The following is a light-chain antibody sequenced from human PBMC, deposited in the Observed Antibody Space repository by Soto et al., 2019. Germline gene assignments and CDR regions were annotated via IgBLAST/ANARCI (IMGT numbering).Light chain of an antibody. Sequence: EIVLTQSPGTLSLSPGERATLSCRASQSVSSSYLAWYQQKPGQAPRLLIYDASNRATGIPARFSGSGPGTDFTLTISSLEPEDFAVYYCQQRSNWPPGFGQGTRLENK. CDR1: QSVSSSY. CDR3: QQRSNWPPG. CDR2: DAS. V-gene: IGKV3D-11*02. J-gene: IGKJ5*01.